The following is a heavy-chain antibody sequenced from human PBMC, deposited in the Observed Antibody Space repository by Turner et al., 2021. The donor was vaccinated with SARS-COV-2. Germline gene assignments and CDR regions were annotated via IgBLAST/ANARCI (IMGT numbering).Heavy chain of an antibody. Sequence: QVQLQESGPGLVMPSETLSLTCTVSGGSISSKSWSWIRQSPGRGLEWIGYFYKIGSIDYNPSLRSRVTISVDTSKNQLYLNLISVTAADTAVYYCARHQGSASGYDHGMNVWGQGTAVIVSS. CDR2: FYKIGSI. J-gene: IGHJ6*02. V-gene: IGHV4-59*08. CDR1: GGSISSKS. CDR3: ARHQGSASGYDHGMNV. D-gene: IGHD1-26*01.